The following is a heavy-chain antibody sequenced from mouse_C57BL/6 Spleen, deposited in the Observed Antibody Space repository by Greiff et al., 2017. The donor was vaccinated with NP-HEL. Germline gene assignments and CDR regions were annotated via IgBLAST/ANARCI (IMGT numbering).Heavy chain of an antibody. V-gene: IGHV2-2*01. D-gene: IGHD1-1*01. CDR2: RWSGGST. J-gene: IGHJ2*01. Sequence: QVQLQQSGPGLVQPSQSLSITCTVSGFSLTSYGVHWVRQSQGKGLEWRGVRWSGGSTDYNAAFISRLSISKDNSKSQFFFKMNSLQADDTAIYYCARNTVVDLWYFDYWGQGTTLTVSS. CDR3: ARNTVVDLWYFDY. CDR1: GFSLTSYG.